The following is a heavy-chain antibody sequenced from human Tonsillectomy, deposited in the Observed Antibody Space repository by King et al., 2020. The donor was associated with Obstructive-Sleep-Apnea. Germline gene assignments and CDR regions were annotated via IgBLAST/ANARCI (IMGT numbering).Heavy chain of an antibody. D-gene: IGHD2-8*01. J-gene: IGHJ5*02. CDR3: DRFRMVYAKTNCFDH. CDR1: GGSISSGGYS. V-gene: IGHV4-30-2*01. Sequence: LQLQESGSGLVKPSQTLSLTCAVSGGSISSGGYSWSLIRQPPGKGLEWIWNIYQRGDTYYNPSLKSRFTISVDKSKNLFSLNLTSVTAADTAVYYCDRFRMVYAKTNCFDHWGQGTLVTVSS. CDR2: IYQRGDT.